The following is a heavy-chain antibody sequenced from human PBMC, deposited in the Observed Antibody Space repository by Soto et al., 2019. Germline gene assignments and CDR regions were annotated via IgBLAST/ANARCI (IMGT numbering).Heavy chain of an antibody. CDR3: ARDLKVRGTDWFDP. Sequence: QVQLQESGPGLVKPSQTLSLTCTVSGGSISSGGYYWSWIRQHPGKGLEWIGYIYYSGSTYYNPSLKRRVTISVDTSKNQFSLKLSSVTAADTAVYYCARDLKVRGTDWFDPWGQGTLVTVSS. D-gene: IGHD3-10*01. V-gene: IGHV4-31*03. CDR2: IYYSGST. CDR1: GGSISSGGYY. J-gene: IGHJ5*02.